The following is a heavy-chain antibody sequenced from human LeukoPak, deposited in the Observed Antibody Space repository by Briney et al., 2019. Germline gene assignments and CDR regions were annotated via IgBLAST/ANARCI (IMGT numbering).Heavy chain of an antibody. Sequence: ASVKVSCTASGYTFTSYYMHWVRQAPGQGLEWMGIINPSGGSTSYAQKFQGRVTMTRDTSTSTVYMELSSLRSEDTAVYYCARVSRPLASARGFDYWGQGTLVTVSS. D-gene: IGHD6-6*01. V-gene: IGHV1-46*01. J-gene: IGHJ4*02. CDR3: ARVSRPLASARGFDY. CDR2: INPSGGST. CDR1: GYTFTSYY.